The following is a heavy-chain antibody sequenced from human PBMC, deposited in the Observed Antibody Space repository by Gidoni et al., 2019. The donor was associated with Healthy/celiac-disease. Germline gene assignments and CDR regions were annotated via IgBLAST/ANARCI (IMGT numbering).Heavy chain of an antibody. D-gene: IGHD6-13*01. V-gene: IGHV4-4*02. J-gene: IGHJ4*02. Sequence: QVQLQESGPGLVKPSGTMSPTCAVSGGSISSSTWWSWVRQPPGKGLEGIGEIYHSGSTNYNPSLKSRVTISVDKSKNQFSRRLSSVTAADTAVYYCARGIAAAGTGGALFDYWGQGTLVTVSS. CDR2: IYHSGST. CDR3: ARGIAAAGTGGALFDY. CDR1: GGSISSSTW.